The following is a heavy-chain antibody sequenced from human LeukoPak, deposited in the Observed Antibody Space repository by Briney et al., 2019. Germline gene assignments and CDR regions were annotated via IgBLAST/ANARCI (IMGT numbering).Heavy chain of an antibody. V-gene: IGHV4-34*01. Sequence: SETLSLTCAVYGGSFSGYYWSWIRQPPGKGLEWIGEINHSGSTNYNPSLKSRVTISVDTSKNQFSLKLSSVTAADPAVYYFARVRGGSYHNAKYGMDVWGQGTTVTVSS. D-gene: IGHD3-10*01. CDR2: INHSGST. CDR3: ARVRGGSYHNAKYGMDV. J-gene: IGHJ6*02. CDR1: GGSFSGYY.